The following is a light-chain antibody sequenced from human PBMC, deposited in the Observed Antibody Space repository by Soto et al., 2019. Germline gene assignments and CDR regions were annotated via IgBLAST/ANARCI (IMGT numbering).Light chain of an antibody. CDR2: EVS. J-gene: IGLJ2*01. CDR3: TSYTGSSTLVV. Sequence: QSALTQPASVSGSPGQSITISCTGTSSDVGGYNYVSWYQQHPGKAPKLMIYEVSNRPSGVSNRFSGSKSGNTASLTISGLQAEDEADYYCTSYTGSSTLVVFGGGTKLNVL. CDR1: SSDVGGYNY. V-gene: IGLV2-14*01.